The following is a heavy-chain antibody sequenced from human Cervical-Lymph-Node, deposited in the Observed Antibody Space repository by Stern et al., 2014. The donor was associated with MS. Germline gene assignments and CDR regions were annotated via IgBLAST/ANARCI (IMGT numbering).Heavy chain of an antibody. Sequence: VQLVQSGADVKKPGASVKVSCKASGHTNTSFGISWVRQAPGQGLEWMGWISAHNGKRNYIQKFQGRVTMTIDTSTSTAYMELRSLRSDDTAVYFCATFIATAGTFNYWGQGTRVTVSS. CDR3: ATFIATAGTFNY. J-gene: IGHJ4*02. V-gene: IGHV1-18*01. CDR1: GHTNTSFG. D-gene: IGHD6-25*01. CDR2: ISAHNGKR.